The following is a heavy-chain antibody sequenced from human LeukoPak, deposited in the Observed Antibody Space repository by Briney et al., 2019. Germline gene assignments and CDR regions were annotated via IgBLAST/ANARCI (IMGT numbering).Heavy chain of an antibody. CDR2: IYYSGST. Sequence: SETLSLTCTVSGGSINSYYWSWIRQPPGKGLEWIGYIYYSGSTNYNPSLKSRVTISLDTSKNQFSLKLSSVTAADTAVYYCARVTNYYYYMDVWGKGTTVTVSS. J-gene: IGHJ6*03. D-gene: IGHD5-18*01. CDR1: GGSINSYY. V-gene: IGHV4-59*08. CDR3: ARVTNYYYYMDV.